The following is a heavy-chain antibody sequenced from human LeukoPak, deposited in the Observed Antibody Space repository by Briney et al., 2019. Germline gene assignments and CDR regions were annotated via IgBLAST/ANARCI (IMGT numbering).Heavy chain of an antibody. CDR2: IYYSGST. V-gene: IGHV4-39*07. J-gene: IGHJ4*02. CDR3: ASAKGEILTGYYYDFDY. Sequence: SETLSLTCTVSGGSISSSSYSWGWIRQPPGKGLEWIGSIYYSGSTYYNPSLKSRVTLSVDTSKNQFSQKLSSVTAADTAVYLCASAKGEILTGYYYDFDYWGQGTLVTVSS. D-gene: IGHD3-9*01. CDR1: GGSISSSSYS.